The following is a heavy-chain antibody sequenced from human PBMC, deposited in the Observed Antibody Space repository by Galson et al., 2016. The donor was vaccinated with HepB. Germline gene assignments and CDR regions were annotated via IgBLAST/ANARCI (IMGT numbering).Heavy chain of an antibody. CDR1: GGSISSTSHH. J-gene: IGHJ4*02. V-gene: IGHV4-39*02. D-gene: IGHD3-22*01. CDR3: ARDLRGPERYYDSSDAFDY. CDR2: IYFGGST. Sequence: SETLSLTCTVSGGSISSTSHHWGWIRQPPGKGLEWIGSIYFGGSTYYNPSLRSRLTISVDTSKNQFSLRLSSVTAADTAVYYCARDLRGPERYYDSSDAFDYWGQGTLVTVSS.